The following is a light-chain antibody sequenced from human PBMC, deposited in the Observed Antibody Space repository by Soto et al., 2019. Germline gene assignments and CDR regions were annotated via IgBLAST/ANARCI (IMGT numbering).Light chain of an antibody. V-gene: IGKV1-9*01. CDR3: QKLNNYPRT. CDR2: SAS. CDR1: QDIHVF. Sequence: DIQLTQPPSFLSASEGDRVTITCRASQDIHVFLAWYQHEPGKAPRLLIDSASTLRSGVPSRFSGSRSGTEFTLKISSLQPEDIATYYCQKLNNYPRTFGPGTKVDIK. J-gene: IGKJ3*01.